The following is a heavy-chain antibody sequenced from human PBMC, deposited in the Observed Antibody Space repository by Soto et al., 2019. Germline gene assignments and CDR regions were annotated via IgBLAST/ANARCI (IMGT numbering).Heavy chain of an antibody. CDR2: IYYSGTT. V-gene: IGHV4-61*01. J-gene: IGHJ4*02. CDR3: ARYRREAVAGYTLDN. D-gene: IGHD6-13*01. Sequence: SETLSLTCAVSGDSVSNDNYYWSWIRQPPGKGLEWIGYIYYSGTTNYNSYLKSRLSLSVDMSKNQFSLKLASVTAADTAVYFCARYRREAVAGYTLDNWGQGILVTASS. CDR1: GDSVSNDNYY.